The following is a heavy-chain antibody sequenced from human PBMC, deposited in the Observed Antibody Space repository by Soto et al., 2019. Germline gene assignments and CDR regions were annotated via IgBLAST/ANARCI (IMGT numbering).Heavy chain of an antibody. Sequence: QVQRVQSGAEVKKPGASVKVSCKASGYTFTRYAIHWVRQAPGQRLEWMGWINAGNGNTKYSQKFQDRVTITRDTSASTAYMELSSLRSEDTAVYYCAGDLGGWLDYWGQGTLVTVSS. V-gene: IGHV1-3*01. CDR1: GYTFTRYA. D-gene: IGHD6-19*01. CDR2: INAGNGNT. CDR3: AGDLGGWLDY. J-gene: IGHJ4*02.